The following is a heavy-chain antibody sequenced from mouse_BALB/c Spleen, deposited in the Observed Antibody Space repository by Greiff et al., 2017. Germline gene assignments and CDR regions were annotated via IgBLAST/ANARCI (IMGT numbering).Heavy chain of an antibody. CDR3: ARDLGGTGIWHYYAMDY. Sequence: VQLQESGPGLVAPSQSLSITCTVSGFSLTSYGVHWVRQPPGKGLEWLGVIWAGGSTNYNSALMSRLSISKDNSKSQVFLKMNSPQTDDTAMYYCARDLGGTGIWHYYAMDYWGQGTSVTVSS. CDR1: GFSLTSYG. J-gene: IGHJ4*01. V-gene: IGHV2-9*02. CDR2: IWAGGST. D-gene: IGHD4-1*01.